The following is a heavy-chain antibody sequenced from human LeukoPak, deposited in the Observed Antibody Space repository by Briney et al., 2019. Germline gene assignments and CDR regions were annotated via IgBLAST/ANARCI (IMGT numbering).Heavy chain of an antibody. CDR3: ARDGSGIVVVPATRRFDY. CDR1: GGTFSSYA. V-gene: IGHV1-69*04. D-gene: IGHD2-2*01. J-gene: IGHJ4*02. Sequence: SVKVSCKASGGTFSSYAISWVRQAPGQGLEWMGRIIPILGIANYAQKLQGRVTMTTDTSTSTAYMGLRSLRSDDTAVYYCARDGSGIVVVPATRRFDYWGQGTLVTVSS. CDR2: IIPILGIA.